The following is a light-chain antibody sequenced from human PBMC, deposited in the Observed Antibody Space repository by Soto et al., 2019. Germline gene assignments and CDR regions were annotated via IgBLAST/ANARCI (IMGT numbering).Light chain of an antibody. CDR1: QSVSSSS. CDR2: GAS. CDR3: QQYGTSPTT. J-gene: IGKJ1*01. Sequence: EIVLTQSPGPLSLSPGERATLSCRASQSVSSSSLAWYQQKPGQAPRFLIYGASTRATGIPDRFSGTGSGTDFTLTISRLEPEDFAVYYCQQYGTSPTTFGQGTKVDIK. V-gene: IGKV3-20*01.